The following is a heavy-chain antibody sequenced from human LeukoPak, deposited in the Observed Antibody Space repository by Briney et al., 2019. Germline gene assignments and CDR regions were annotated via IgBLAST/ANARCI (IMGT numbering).Heavy chain of an antibody. Sequence: GGSLRLSCAASGFTFSSFAMNRGRQAPGQGLGWVAVMSYDGFNKYYAEFVKGRFTISSDKSKNTLYLQKNSLRAEDTAGYYFARIQVDTAMTHDAFYIWGQGAMVTVSS. CDR2: MSYDGFNK. CDR3: ARIQVDTAMTHDAFYI. J-gene: IGHJ3*02. CDR1: GFTFSSFA. D-gene: IGHD5-18*01. V-gene: IGHV3-30*04.